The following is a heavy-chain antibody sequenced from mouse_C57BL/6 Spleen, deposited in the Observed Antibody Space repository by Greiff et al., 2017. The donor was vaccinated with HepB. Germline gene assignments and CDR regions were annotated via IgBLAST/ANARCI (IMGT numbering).Heavy chain of an antibody. Sequence: EVQLVESEGGLVQPGSSMKLSCTASGFTFSDYYMAWVRQVPEKGLEWVANINYDGSSTYYLDSLKSRFIISRDNAKNILYLQMSSLKSEDTATYYCARGYGPGAMDYWGQGTSVTVSS. CDR1: GFTFSDYY. D-gene: IGHD1-1*01. CDR2: INYDGSST. CDR3: ARGYGPGAMDY. J-gene: IGHJ4*01. V-gene: IGHV5-16*01.